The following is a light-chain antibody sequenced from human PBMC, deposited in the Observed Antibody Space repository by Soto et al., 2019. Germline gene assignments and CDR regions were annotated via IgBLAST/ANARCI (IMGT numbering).Light chain of an antibody. V-gene: IGLV1-51*01. CDR2: DNN. Sequence: QSVLTQPPSVSAAPGQRVTISCSGGSSNIGNNYISWYQLVPGTVPKLLIYDNNKRPSGIPDRFSGSKSGTSATLGITGLQTGDEADYYCGTWDTSLSAGVFGGGTKLTVL. J-gene: IGLJ2*01. CDR1: SSNIGNNY. CDR3: GTWDTSLSAGV.